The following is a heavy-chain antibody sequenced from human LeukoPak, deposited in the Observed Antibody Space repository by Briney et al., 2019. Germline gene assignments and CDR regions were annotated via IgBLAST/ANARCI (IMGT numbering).Heavy chain of an antibody. CDR1: GGSFSGYY. J-gene: IGHJ4*02. Sequence: SETLSLTCAVYGGSFSGYYWSWIRQPPGKGLEWIGEINHSGSTNYNPSLKSRVTISVDTSKNQFSLKLSSVTAADTAVYYWAGERALPGGGGFDYWGQGTLVTVSS. V-gene: IGHV4-34*01. CDR3: AGERALPGGGGFDY. D-gene: IGHD3-16*01. CDR2: INHSGST.